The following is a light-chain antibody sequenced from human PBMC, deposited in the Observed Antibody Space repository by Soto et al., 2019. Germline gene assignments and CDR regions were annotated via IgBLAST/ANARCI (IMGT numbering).Light chain of an antibody. V-gene: IGKV1-5*01. CDR1: QSISYW. Sequence: DIQMTQSPSTLSASVGDRVTITCRASQSISYWLAWYQQKPGKAPNLLIYDASSLQNGVPSSFSGSGSGTEFTLTISRLQPDDFATYYCQEYYSSSRVAFGGGTKVEIK. CDR3: QEYYSSSRVA. CDR2: DAS. J-gene: IGKJ4*01.